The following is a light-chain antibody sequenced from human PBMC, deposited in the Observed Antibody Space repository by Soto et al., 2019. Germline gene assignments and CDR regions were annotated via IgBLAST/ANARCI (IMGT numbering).Light chain of an antibody. Sequence: EIVLTQSPGTLSLSPGERATLYCRASQSVSSSYLAWYQQKPGQAPRLLIYGASSRATGIPDRFSGSGSGTDFTLTISRLEPEDFAVYYCQQYGSSPTFGQGTKVELK. J-gene: IGKJ1*01. CDR3: QQYGSSPT. CDR1: QSVSSSY. V-gene: IGKV3-20*01. CDR2: GAS.